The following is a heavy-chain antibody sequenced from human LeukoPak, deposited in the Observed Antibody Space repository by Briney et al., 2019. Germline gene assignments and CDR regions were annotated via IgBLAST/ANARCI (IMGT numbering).Heavy chain of an antibody. CDR1: GDSISTSKSY. J-gene: IGHJ3*02. V-gene: IGHV4-39*01. Sequence: SDTLSLTCTVSGDSISTSKSYWGWIRQPPLKGLEWIGSIYYTGNTYYNASLKSRVTISVDTSKNQFSLSLTSVTAADTAVYYCARQLKRGRVVTAHDAFDIWGQGTMVTVSS. CDR2: IYYTGNT. D-gene: IGHD2-21*02. CDR3: ARQLKRGRVVTAHDAFDI.